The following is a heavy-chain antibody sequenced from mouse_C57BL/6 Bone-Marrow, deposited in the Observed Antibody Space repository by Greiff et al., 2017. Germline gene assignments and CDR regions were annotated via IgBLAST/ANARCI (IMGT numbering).Heavy chain of an antibody. CDR2: IRNKANGYTT. CDR3: ARYRDWYFDV. Sequence: EVQGVESGGGLVQPGGSLSLSCAASGFTFTDYYMSWVRQPPGKALEWLGFIRNKANGYTTEYSASVKGRFTISRDNSQSILYLQMNALRAEDRATYYCARYRDWYFDVWGTGTTVTVSS. J-gene: IGHJ1*03. CDR1: GFTFTDYY. V-gene: IGHV7-3*01.